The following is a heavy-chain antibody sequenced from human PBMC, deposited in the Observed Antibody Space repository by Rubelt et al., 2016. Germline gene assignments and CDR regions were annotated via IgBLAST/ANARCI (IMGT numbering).Heavy chain of an antibody. CDR1: GDSVRNGRYY. CDR3: ATNGVVTAPFQY. D-gene: IGHD3-3*01. V-gene: IGHV4-31*03. Sequence: QVQLQESGPGLVKTSQILSLTCSVSGDSVRNGRYYWSWIRQLPGKGPEWIGNIYYTGNTHYSPSLRSRVVITIDTSKNEFYLSLSSGTAAATAGYYCATNGVVTAPFQYWGQGTLVVVSS. J-gene: IGHJ4*02. CDR2: IYYTGNT.